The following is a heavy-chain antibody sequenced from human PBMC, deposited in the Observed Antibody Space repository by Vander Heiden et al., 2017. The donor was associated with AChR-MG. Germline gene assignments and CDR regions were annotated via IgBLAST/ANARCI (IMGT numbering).Heavy chain of an antibody. CDR2: INPSGGST. Sequence: QVQLVQSGAEVKKPGASVKVSCKASGYTFPSYYMHWVRQAPGQGLEWMGIINPSGGSTSYAQKFQGRVTMTRDTSTSTVYMELSSLRSEDTAVYYCATAGAYCSSTSCSSDAFDIWGQGTMVTVSS. D-gene: IGHD2-2*01. V-gene: IGHV1-46*01. CDR1: GYTFPSYY. CDR3: ATAGAYCSSTSCSSDAFDI. J-gene: IGHJ3*02.